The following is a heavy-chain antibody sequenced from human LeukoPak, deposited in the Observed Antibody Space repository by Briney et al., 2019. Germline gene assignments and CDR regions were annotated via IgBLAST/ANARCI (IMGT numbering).Heavy chain of an antibody. J-gene: IGHJ4*02. CDR2: ISGSGGST. D-gene: IGHD6-19*01. V-gene: IGHV3-23*01. CDR1: GFTFSSYA. Sequence: GGSLRLSCAASGFTFSSYAMSWVRQPPGKGLEWVSAISGSGGSTYYADSVKGRFTISRDNSKNTLYLQMNSLRAEDTAVYYCAKDLGVAVAYFDYWGQGTLVTVSS. CDR3: AKDLGVAVAYFDY.